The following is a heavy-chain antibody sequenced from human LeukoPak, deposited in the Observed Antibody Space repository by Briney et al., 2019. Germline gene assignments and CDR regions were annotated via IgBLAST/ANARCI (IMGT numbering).Heavy chain of an antibody. V-gene: IGHV4-30-4*01. D-gene: IGHD3-10*01. J-gene: IGHJ4*02. CDR2: IYYSGST. Sequence: SETLSLTCTVSGGSIRSGDYYWSWIRQPPGKGLEWIGYIYYSGSTYYNPSLKSRVTISVDTSKNQFSLKLSSVTAADTAVYYCARFGELLSAFDYWGQGTLVTVSS. CDR1: GGSIRSGDYY. CDR3: ARFGELLSAFDY.